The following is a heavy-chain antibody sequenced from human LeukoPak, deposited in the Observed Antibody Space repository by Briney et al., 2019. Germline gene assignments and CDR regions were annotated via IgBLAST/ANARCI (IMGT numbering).Heavy chain of an antibody. CDR3: ARSPRGVDSFYFYMDV. Sequence: GGSLRLSCAASGFTFSQYWMSWVRQAPGKGLEWVANIKHDGSEKQDGSEKNYVDSVKGRFTISRDNAKSSLYLQMNSLRAEDTAVYYCARSPRGVDSFYFYMDVWGKGTTVTVSS. V-gene: IGHV3-7*01. CDR1: GFTFSQYW. J-gene: IGHJ6*03. CDR2: IKHDGSEKQDGSEK. D-gene: IGHD3-10*01.